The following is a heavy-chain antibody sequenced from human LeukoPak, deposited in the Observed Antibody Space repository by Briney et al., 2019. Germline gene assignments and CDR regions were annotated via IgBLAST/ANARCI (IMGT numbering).Heavy chain of an antibody. J-gene: IGHJ5*02. CDR1: GYTFTSYY. CDR3: ARAFGSGWYFWFDP. V-gene: IGHV1-46*01. D-gene: IGHD6-19*01. CDR2: INPSGGST. Sequence: ASVKVSCKASGYTFTSYYMHWVRQAPGQGLEWMGIINPSGGSTSYAQNFQGRVTMTRNTSISTAYMELSSLRSEDTAVYYCARAFGSGWYFWFDPWGQGTLVTVSS.